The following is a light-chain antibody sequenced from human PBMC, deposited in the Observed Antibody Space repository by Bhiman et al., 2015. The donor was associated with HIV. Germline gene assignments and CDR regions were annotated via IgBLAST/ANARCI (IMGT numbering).Light chain of an antibody. CDR2: KNN. CDR1: SSNIGSKY. V-gene: IGLV1-47*01. Sequence: QPVLTQAPSASGTPGQRVTISCSGSSSNIGSKYVYWYQQLPGTAPKLLIYKNNQRPSGVSNRFSGSKSGNTASLTISGLQTEDEADYYCSSYTSSSTYVFGSGTKVTVL. J-gene: IGLJ1*01. CDR3: SSYTSSSTYV.